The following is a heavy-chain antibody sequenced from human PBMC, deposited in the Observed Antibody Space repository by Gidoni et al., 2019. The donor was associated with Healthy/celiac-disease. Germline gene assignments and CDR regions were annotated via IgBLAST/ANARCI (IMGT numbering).Heavy chain of an antibody. CDR3: ARGDGYNHRVDY. D-gene: IGHD5-12*01. J-gene: IGHJ4*02. Sequence: QLQLQESGSGLVKPSQTLSLTCAVSGGYISSGGYSWSWIRQPPGKGLEWIGYIYHSGSTYYNPSLKSRVTISVDRSKNQFSLKLSSVTAADTAVYYCARGDGYNHRVDYWGQGTLVTVSS. CDR2: IYHSGST. V-gene: IGHV4-30-2*01. CDR1: GGYISSGGYS.